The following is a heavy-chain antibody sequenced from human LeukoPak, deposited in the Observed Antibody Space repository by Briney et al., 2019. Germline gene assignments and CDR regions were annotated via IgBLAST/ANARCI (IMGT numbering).Heavy chain of an antibody. Sequence: GGSLRLSCAASGFTFSSYGMSWVRQAPGKGLEWVSAISGSGGSTYYADSVKGRFTISRDNSKNTLYLQMNSLRAEDTAVYYCARDSDWGTMIVPNDYWGQGTLVTVSS. CDR1: GFTFSSYG. CDR2: ISGSGGST. V-gene: IGHV3-23*01. D-gene: IGHD3-22*01. CDR3: ARDSDWGTMIVPNDY. J-gene: IGHJ4*02.